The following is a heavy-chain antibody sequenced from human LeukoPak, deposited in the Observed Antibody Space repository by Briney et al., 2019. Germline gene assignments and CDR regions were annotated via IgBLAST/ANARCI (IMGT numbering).Heavy chain of an antibody. Sequence: ASVKVSCKASGGTFISYAISWVRQAPGQGLEWMGGIIPIFGTANYAQKFQGRVTITADESTSTAYMELSGLRSEDTAVYYCARGHRDECFDPWGQGTLVTVSS. CDR2: IIPIFGTA. CDR3: ARGHRDECFDP. V-gene: IGHV1-69*13. CDR1: GGTFISYA. J-gene: IGHJ5*02. D-gene: IGHD3-3*01.